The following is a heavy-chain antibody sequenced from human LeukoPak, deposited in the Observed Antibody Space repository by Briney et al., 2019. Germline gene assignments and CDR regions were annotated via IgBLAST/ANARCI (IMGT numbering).Heavy chain of an antibody. CDR1: GFIFSSYW. CDR2: IKQDGSEK. V-gene: IGHV3-7*01. Sequence: QPGGSLRLFCAASGFIFSSYWMSWVRQAPGKGLEGVANIKQDGSEKYYVDSVKGRFTISRDNAKNSLYLQMNSLRAEDTAVYYCAREGGSYYSNWFDPWGQGTLVTVSS. CDR3: AREGGSYYSNWFDP. J-gene: IGHJ5*02. D-gene: IGHD1-26*01.